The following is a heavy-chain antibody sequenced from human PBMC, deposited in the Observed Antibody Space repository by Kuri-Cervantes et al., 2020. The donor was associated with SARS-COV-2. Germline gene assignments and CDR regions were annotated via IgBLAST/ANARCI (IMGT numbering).Heavy chain of an antibody. CDR1: GGSISSGDYY. V-gene: IGHV4-30-4*08. CDR3: ARGAYDFWSGYYPRYYFDY. Sequence: SETLSLTCTVSGGSISSGDYYWSWIRQPPGKGLEWIGYIYYSGSTYYNPSLKSRVTISVDTSKNQFSLKLSSVTAADTAVYYCARGAYDFWSGYYPRYYFDYWGQGTLVTVSS. J-gene: IGHJ4*02. CDR2: IYYSGST. D-gene: IGHD3-3*01.